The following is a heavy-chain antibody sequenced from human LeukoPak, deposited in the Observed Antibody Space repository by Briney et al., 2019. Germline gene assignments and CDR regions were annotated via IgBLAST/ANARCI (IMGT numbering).Heavy chain of an antibody. CDR1: GGTFSSYA. J-gene: IGHJ1*01. CDR2: IIPILGIA. V-gene: IGHV1-69*04. CDR3: ARDGGVEEMAIAEYFQH. Sequence: GASVKVSCKASGGTFSSYAISWVRQAPGQGLEWMGRIIPILGIANYAQKFQGRVTITADKSTSTAYMELSSLRSEDTAVYYCARDGGVEEMAIAEYFQHWGQGTLVTVSS. D-gene: IGHD5-24*01.